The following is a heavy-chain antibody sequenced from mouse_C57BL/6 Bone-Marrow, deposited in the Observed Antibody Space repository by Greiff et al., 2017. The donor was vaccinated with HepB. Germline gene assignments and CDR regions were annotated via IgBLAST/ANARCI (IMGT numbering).Heavy chain of an antibody. CDR3: ARPSLSLYYFDY. CDR1: GYTFTSYG. V-gene: IGHV1-81*01. Sequence: QVQLQQSGAELARPGASVKLSCKASGYTFTSYGISWVKQRTGQGLEWIGEIYPRSGNTYYNEKFKGKATLTADKSSSTASMELRSLTSEDSAFYFCARPSLSLYYFDYWGQGTTLTVSS. D-gene: IGHD6-1*01. CDR2: IYPRSGNT. J-gene: IGHJ2*01.